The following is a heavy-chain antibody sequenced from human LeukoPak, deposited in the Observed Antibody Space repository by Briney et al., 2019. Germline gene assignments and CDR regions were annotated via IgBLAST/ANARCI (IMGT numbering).Heavy chain of an antibody. D-gene: IGHD3-10*01. J-gene: IGHJ6*02. V-gene: IGHV1-69*04. Sequence: SVKVSCKASGGTFSSYAISWVRQAPGQGLEWMGRIIPILGIANYAQKFQGRVTITADKSTSTAYMELSSLRSEDTAVYYCARGRGRVRGVINYYYYGMDVWGQGTTVTVSS. CDR3: ARGRGRVRGVINYYYYGMDV. CDR1: GGTFSSYA. CDR2: IIPILGIA.